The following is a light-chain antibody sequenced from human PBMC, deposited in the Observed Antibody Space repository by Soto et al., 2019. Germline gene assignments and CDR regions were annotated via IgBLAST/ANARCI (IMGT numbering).Light chain of an antibody. V-gene: IGLV2-14*03. CDR1: SSAHGGYNY. CDR3: SSYTTSNTRQIV. J-gene: IGLJ1*01. CDR2: DVT. Sequence: SVLTQPTSLSGSPPHPTTISRPGTSSAHGGYNYVSWYQHHPGKAPKLIIYDVTKRPSGVSNPFSGSKSGNTASLTISGLQPEDEADYSCSSYTTSNTRQIVFGTGTKVTVL.